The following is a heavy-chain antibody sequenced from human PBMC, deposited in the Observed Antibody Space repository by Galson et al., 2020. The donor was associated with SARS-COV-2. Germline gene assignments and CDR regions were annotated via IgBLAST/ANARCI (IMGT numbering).Heavy chain of an antibody. CDR1: GFSFRGHA. CDR2: VWSDGSDS. Sequence: GESLKISCAASGFSFRGHAMFWVRQIPGKGLEWVAIVWSDGSDSYYADSVKGRFIISRDNSKDMLYLQMNSLRVEDTAMYYCARDSACGGTLVRTVGGCFDPWGQGTLVTVSS. J-gene: IGHJ5*02. D-gene: IGHD3-10*01. CDR3: ARDSACGGTLVRTVGGCFDP. V-gene: IGHV3-33*07.